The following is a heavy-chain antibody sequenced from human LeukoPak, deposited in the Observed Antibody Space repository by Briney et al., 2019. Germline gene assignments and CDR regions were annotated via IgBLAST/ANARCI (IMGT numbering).Heavy chain of an antibody. CDR1: GYTFTSYG. V-gene: IGHV1-8*02. CDR2: MNPGSGDT. J-gene: IGHJ4*02. CDR3: ARGLGDYNTDWFPVSGY. D-gene: IGHD3-9*01. Sequence: ASVKVSCKASGYTFTSYGISWVRQAPGQGLEWMGWMNPGSGDTAYAQKFQGRVTMTRDTSMSTAYMELNNLGSEDTAIYYCARGLGDYNTDWFPVSGYWGQGTPVTVSS.